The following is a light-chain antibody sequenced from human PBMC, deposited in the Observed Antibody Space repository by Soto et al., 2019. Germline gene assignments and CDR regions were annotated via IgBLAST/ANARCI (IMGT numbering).Light chain of an antibody. J-gene: IGKJ4*01. CDR1: QNIYKW. CDR3: QQYERYPLT. V-gene: IGKV1-5*01. CDR2: EAA. Sequence: DIQMTQSPSTLSASIGDRVTITCRASQNIYKWLAWYLQKPQKAPKLLIFEAAALETGVSPRFSGSGSGTEFTLTISSLQPDDFATYYCQQYERYPLTFGGGTKVE.